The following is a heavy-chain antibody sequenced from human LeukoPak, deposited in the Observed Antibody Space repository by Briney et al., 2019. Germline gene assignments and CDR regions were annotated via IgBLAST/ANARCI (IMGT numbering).Heavy chain of an antibody. Sequence: GGSLSLSCAASGLTHSSYAMSWVHLSPGKGLEGVSSFSGNVGSTYYPDSMKGRFTISRDNSKSTLFLQLNTLTAEDTAIYYCAKDRSYGSGTLYPLFDFRGLGTLVTVSS. J-gene: IGHJ4*02. CDR1: GLTHSSYA. D-gene: IGHD3-10*01. V-gene: IGHV3-23*01. CDR3: AKDRSYGSGTLYPLFDF. CDR2: FSGNVGST.